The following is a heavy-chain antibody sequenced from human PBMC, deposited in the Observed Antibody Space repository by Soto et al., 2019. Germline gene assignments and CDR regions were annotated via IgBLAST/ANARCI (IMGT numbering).Heavy chain of an antibody. V-gene: IGHV2-5*01. CDR1: GVSLTTRGVG. CDR3: THRQNHVLIPAGYWYFDI. Sequence: QITLKESGPTLVKPTQTLTLTCTFSGVSLTTRGVGVGWIRQPPGKALEWLALIYWNDDKHYSPSLNSRLILPSDASKNRLRLTLTDMDPVDKATYYCTHRQNHVLIPAGYWYFDIWGRGTLVTVSS. D-gene: IGHD2-2*01. CDR2: IYWNDDK. J-gene: IGHJ2*01.